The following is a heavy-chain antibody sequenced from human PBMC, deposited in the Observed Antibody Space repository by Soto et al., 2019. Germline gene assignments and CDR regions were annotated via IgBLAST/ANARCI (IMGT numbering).Heavy chain of an antibody. CDR1: GFTFSIYA. V-gene: IGHV3-23*01. D-gene: IGHD2-15*01. Sequence: VQLLESGGNLVQPGGSLRLSCAASGFTFSIYAMSWVRQAPGKGLEWVSGIGGGNDDTYYADSVQGRFTISRDKSKSTLSLQMNGLRSEDTAIYYCAKDRMNHKSVWDPFDIGGQGTMVTVSS. CDR2: IGGGNDDT. CDR3: AKDRMNHKSVWDPFDI. J-gene: IGHJ3*02.